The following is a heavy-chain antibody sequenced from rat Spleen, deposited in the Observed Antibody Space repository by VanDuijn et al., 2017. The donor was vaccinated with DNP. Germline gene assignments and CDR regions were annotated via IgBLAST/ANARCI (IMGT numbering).Heavy chain of an antibody. Sequence: EVQLVESGGGLVQPGGSLKLSCAASGFAFSDYYMAWVRQAPTKGLEWVAYIRYDGGSIHYGDSVKGRFTISRDNAKSTLYLQMNSLRSEDTATYYCARHWNYGYNPWFAYWGQGTLVTVSS. V-gene: IGHV5-22*01. D-gene: IGHD1-11*01. CDR2: IRYDGGSI. CDR1: GFAFSDYY. J-gene: IGHJ3*01. CDR3: ARHWNYGYNPWFAY.